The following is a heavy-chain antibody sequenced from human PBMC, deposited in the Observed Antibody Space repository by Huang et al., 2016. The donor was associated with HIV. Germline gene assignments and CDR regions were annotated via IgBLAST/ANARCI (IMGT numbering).Heavy chain of an antibody. CDR2: IYYSGTT. V-gene: IGHV4-39*02. CDR3: ARTGVAVSDDPEYFQH. J-gene: IGHJ1*01. CDR1: GDSINSNTFY. Sequence: LQESGPGLVGPSETLSLTCAVSGDSINSNTFYLGWIRRPPGKALEWIGSIYYSGTTYYNPALKRRARIAVDASKNRIFLHLRSVTAADTGVYYCARTGVAVSDDPEYFQHWGQGALVTIS. D-gene: IGHD3-3*01.